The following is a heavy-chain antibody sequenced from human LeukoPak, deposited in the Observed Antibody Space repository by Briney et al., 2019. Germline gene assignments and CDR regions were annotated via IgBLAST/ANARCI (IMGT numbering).Heavy chain of an antibody. J-gene: IGHJ4*02. V-gene: IGHV3-48*03. CDR3: GAKVGATRGYYSDF. CDR2: ISSRGTTI. CDR1: GLSFNSYE. Sequence: GGSLRLSCAASGLSFNSYEMNWVRQAPGMGLEWVPYISSRGTTIYYADSVKGRFIISRDNAENSLYLQMHSLRAEDMAVYYCGAKVGATRGYYSDFWGEGPLVTVSS. D-gene: IGHD1-26*01.